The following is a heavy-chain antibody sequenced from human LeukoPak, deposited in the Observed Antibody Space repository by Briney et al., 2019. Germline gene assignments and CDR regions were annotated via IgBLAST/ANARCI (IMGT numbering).Heavy chain of an antibody. V-gene: IGHV4-59*01. J-gene: IGHJ4*02. CDR1: GGSISSYY. D-gene: IGHD5-18*01. CDR3: ARDDSYGYDY. Sequence: PSETLSLTCIVSGGSISSYYWSWIRQPPGKGLEWIGYIYYSGSTNYNPSLKSRVTISVDTSKNQFSLKLSSVTAADTAVYYCARDDSYGYDYWGQGTLVTVSS. CDR2: IYYSGST.